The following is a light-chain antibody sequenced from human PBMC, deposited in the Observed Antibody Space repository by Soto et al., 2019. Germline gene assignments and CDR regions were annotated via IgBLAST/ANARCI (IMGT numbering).Light chain of an antibody. CDR1: EGISNW. J-gene: IGKJ5*01. V-gene: IGKV1D-12*01. Sequence: DIQMTQSPSSVSASVGDRFTITCRASEGISNWLAWYRQKPGKAPDLLISSASSLQSGVPSRFSGSGSGTDFTLTISSLQPEDFAIYYCQQTHSFPITFGQETRLEIK. CDR2: SAS. CDR3: QQTHSFPIT.